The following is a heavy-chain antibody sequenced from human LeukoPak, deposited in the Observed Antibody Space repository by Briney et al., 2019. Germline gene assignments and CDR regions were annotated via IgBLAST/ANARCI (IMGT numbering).Heavy chain of an antibody. CDR3: ARADVVLVDAVRYQYYGMDV. CDR2: VNPSGGST. J-gene: IGHJ6*02. D-gene: IGHD2-8*01. Sequence: ASVKVSCKASGYNFISYYMHWVRQAPGQGLEWMGIVNPSGGSTSYAQKLQDRVTMTRDTSTSTVYMELSSLKSEDTAVYYCARADVVLVDAVRYQYYGMDVWGQGTTVTVSS. V-gene: IGHV1-46*01. CDR1: GYNFISYY.